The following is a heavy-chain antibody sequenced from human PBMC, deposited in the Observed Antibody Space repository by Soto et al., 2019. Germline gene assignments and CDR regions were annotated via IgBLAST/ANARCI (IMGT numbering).Heavy chain of an antibody. Sequence: QVHLVQSGAEVKKPGASVKVSCKASGYIFINYYIHWVRQAPGQGLEWIGIINPNGGSTNYAQKFRGGVTMARDTSTSTVYLDLSSLGSDVTAVYYCARGLAGADYWGQGTLVTVSS. J-gene: IGHJ4*02. CDR3: ARGLAGADY. CDR1: GYIFINYY. CDR2: INPNGGST. V-gene: IGHV1-46*01. D-gene: IGHD6-13*01.